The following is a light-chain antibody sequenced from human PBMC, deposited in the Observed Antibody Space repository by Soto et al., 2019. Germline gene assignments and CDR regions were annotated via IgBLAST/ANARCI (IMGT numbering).Light chain of an antibody. J-gene: IGKJ5*01. Sequence: EIVLTQSPATLSLSPGERVTLSCRASQSVSSYFAWYQQKPGQAPRLLIYDAANRATGIPARFSGSGSGTPFTLTISSLAPEDFAVYYCHQRSNRPLTFGQGTRLAIK. CDR1: QSVSSY. CDR2: DAA. V-gene: IGKV3-11*01. CDR3: HQRSNRPLT.